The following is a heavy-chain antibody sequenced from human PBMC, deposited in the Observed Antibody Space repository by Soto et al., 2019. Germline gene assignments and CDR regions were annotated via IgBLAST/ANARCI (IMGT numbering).Heavy chain of an antibody. D-gene: IGHD3-16*02. V-gene: IGHV3-74*01. CDR1: GFTFSSYW. CDR3: ARGDYDYIWGSYLIRY. Sequence: PGGSLRLSCAASGFTFSSYWMHWVRQAPGKGLVWVSRINSDGSSTSYADSVKGRFTISRDNDKNTLYLQMNSLRAEDTAVYYCARGDYDYIWGSYLIRYWGQGTLVTVSS. CDR2: INSDGSST. J-gene: IGHJ4*02.